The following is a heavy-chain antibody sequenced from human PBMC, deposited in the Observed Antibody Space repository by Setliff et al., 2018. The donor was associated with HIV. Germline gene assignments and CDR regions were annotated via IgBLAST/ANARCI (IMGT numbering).Heavy chain of an antibody. CDR2: IYYSGST. CDR3: ARAVQHGYFDS. Sequence: SETLSLTCTVSGGSISSSSYYGGWIRQPPGKGLEWSGSIYYSGSTYYNPSRKSRVTISVDTSKNQFSLKLSSVTAADTAVYYCARAVQHGYFDSWGQGTLVTVSS. J-gene: IGHJ4*02. V-gene: IGHV4-39*07. CDR1: GGSISSSSYY. D-gene: IGHD6-13*01.